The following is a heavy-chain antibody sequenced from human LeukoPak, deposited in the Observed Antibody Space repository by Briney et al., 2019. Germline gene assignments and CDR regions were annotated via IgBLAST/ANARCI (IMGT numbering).Heavy chain of an antibody. D-gene: IGHD5-12*01. J-gene: IGHJ3*02. CDR3: ATHRRPGSGGYENAFEI. CDR2: TYDGGST. CDR1: GGSISSTNYF. Sequence: SETLSLTCTVSGGSISSTNYFWGWIRQPPGKGLEWIGNTYDGGSTHYNPSLKSRLTMSVDTSKNHFSLRLNSVTAADTAIYYCATHRRPGSGGYENAFEIWGQGTMVTVSS. V-gene: IGHV4-39*01.